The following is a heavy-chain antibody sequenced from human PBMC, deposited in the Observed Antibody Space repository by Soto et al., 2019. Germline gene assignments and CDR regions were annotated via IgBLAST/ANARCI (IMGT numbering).Heavy chain of an antibody. CDR3: ARDRLYWFDP. Sequence: QVQLQESGPGLVKPSETLSLTCTVSGGSISGSYWSWIRQPPGKGLEWIGYINYSGSTNYNPSLKSRVTISVDTSKNQFSLKLSSVTAADTAVYYCARDRLYWFDPWGQGTLVTVSS. CDR2: INYSGST. CDR1: GGSISGSY. J-gene: IGHJ5*02. V-gene: IGHV4-59*01.